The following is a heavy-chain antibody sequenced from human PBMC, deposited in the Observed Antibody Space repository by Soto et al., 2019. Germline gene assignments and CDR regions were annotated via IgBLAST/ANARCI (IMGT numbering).Heavy chain of an antibody. D-gene: IGHD6-6*01. CDR3: ARRGSSSCGSGYGMDV. CDR2: IIPIFGTA. V-gene: IGHV1-69*01. Sequence: QVQLVQSGAEVKKPGSSVKVSCKASGGTFSSYAISWVRQAPGQGLEWMGGIIPIFGTANYAQKFQGRVTITADESTSTAYMALSSLRSEDTAVYYCARRGSSSCGSGYGMDVWGQGTTVTVSS. J-gene: IGHJ6*02. CDR1: GGTFSSYA.